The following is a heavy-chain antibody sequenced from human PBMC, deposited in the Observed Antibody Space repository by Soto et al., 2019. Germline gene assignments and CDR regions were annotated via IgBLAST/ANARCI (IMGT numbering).Heavy chain of an antibody. CDR3: ASGQTGYDHRVMYGLHV. CDR2: IYQSGST. D-gene: IGHD5-12*01. CDR1: GGFISSGGYS. J-gene: IGHJ6*02. Sequence: QLQLQESGSGLVKPSQTLSLTCAVSGGFISSGGYSWGWIRQPPGKGLEWIGYIYQSGSTDYNPSLQSRVTMSVDRSKNHFSLKLSPVTAADTAVYYCASGQTGYDHRVMYGLHVWGQGTTVTVSS. V-gene: IGHV4-30-2*01.